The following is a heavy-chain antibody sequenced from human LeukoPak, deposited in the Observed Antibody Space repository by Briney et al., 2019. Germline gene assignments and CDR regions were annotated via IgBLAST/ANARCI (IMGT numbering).Heavy chain of an antibody. Sequence: SETLSLTCNVSGGSISSNSYYWAWIRQPPGKGLEWIGSIYYLGSTYYSPSPQSRLTISVDTSRNRFSLKLTSVTAADTAVYFCARVTGQQLVQVDNWFDPWGQGTLVIVSS. V-gene: IGHV4-39*01. CDR1: GGSISSNSYY. J-gene: IGHJ5*02. CDR3: ARVTGQQLVQVDNWFDP. D-gene: IGHD6-13*01. CDR2: IYYLGST.